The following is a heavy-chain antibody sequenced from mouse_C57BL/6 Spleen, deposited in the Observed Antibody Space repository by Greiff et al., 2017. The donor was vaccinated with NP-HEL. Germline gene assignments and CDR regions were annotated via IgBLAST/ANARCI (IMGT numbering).Heavy chain of an antibody. J-gene: IGHJ2*01. CDR3: AREGYDGPFDY. Sequence: EVNVVESEGGLVQPGSSMKLSCTASGFTFSDYYMAWVRQVPEKGLEWVANINYDGSSTYYLDSLKSRFIISRDNAKNILYLQMSSLKSEDTATYYCAREGYDGPFDYWGQGTTLTVSS. V-gene: IGHV5-16*01. CDR2: INYDGSST. CDR1: GFTFSDYY. D-gene: IGHD2-2*01.